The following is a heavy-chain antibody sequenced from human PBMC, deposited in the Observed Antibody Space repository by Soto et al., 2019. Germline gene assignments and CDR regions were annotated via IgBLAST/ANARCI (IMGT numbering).Heavy chain of an antibody. CDR1: GGTFSSYA. J-gene: IGHJ5*02. V-gene: IGHV1-69*06. CDR2: IIPIFGTS. CDR3: SSGGPFIPGTVVGFDH. Sequence: QVQLVQSGAEVKKPGSSVKVSCKASGGTFSSYAISWVRQAPGQGLERMGGIIPIFGTSNYAQKFQGRTTITADKPTITAYMGLSSLRSEDTAVYYSSSGGPFIPGTVVGFDHWGQGTLVTVSS. D-gene: IGHD1-7*01.